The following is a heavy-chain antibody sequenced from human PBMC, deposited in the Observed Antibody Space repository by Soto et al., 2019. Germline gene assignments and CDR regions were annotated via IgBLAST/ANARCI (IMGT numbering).Heavy chain of an antibody. CDR2: IYYSGST. Sequence: SETLSLTCTVSGGSISSSSYYWGWIRQPPGKGLEWIGSIYYSGSTYYNPSLKSRVTISVDTSKNQFSLKLSSVTAADTAVYYCARRGYCSGCSCHLGYYYYGMDVWGQGTTVTVSS. D-gene: IGHD2-15*01. J-gene: IGHJ6*02. V-gene: IGHV4-39*01. CDR1: GGSISSSSYY. CDR3: ARRGYCSGCSCHLGYYYYGMDV.